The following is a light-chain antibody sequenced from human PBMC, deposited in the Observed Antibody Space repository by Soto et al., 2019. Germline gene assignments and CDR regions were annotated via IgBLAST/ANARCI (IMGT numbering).Light chain of an antibody. CDR2: AAS. CDR3: HQTYSPSYT. V-gene: IGKV1-39*01. CDR1: QSVNRF. Sequence: DIQMDQSPSSLSASLGDRVTITCRASQSVNRFLNWYQQHPGRAPKVLNYAASTLQSGVPSRFSGNGSGTEFTLTISTLQPEDFADDFCHQTYSPSYTFAPGTMLEIK. J-gene: IGKJ2*01.